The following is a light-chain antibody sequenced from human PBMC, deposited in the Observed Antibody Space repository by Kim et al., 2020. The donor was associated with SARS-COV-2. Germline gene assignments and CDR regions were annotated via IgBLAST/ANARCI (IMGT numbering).Light chain of an antibody. V-gene: IGLV8-61*01. CDR2: STN. CDR3: ALYMGSGIWV. CDR1: SGSVSTSYY. J-gene: IGLJ2*01. Sequence: QAVVTQEPSFSVSPGGTVTLTCGLSSGSVSTSYYPNWYQQTPGQAPRTLIYSTNTRSSGVPDRFSGSILGNKAALTITGAQANDESDYYCALYMGSGIWVFGGGTKVTVL.